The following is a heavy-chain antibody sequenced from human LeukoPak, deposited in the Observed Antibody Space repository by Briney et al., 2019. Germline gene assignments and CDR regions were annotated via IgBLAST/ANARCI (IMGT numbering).Heavy chain of an antibody. D-gene: IGHD4-17*01. V-gene: IGHV3-66*03. J-gene: IGHJ5*02. Sequence: PGGSLRLSCAGSGFSVSNYYMSWVRQAPGKGLEWVSLIRDSGETFYADSVKGRFTISRDNSKNTMYLQMNRLRVEDTAMYFCARDRAVTQDWVEFDPWGQGTLVTVSS. CDR3: ARDRAVTQDWVEFDP. CDR1: GFSVSNYY. CDR2: IRDSGET.